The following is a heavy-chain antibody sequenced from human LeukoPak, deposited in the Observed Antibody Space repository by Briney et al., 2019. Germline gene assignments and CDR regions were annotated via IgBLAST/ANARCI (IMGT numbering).Heavy chain of an antibody. CDR2: ISYDGNNK. J-gene: IGHJ4*02. CDR3: ARLHPRELLVDY. D-gene: IGHD1-26*01. Sequence: GGYLRLSGAASGFTFSSHGMHWVRLAPGRGLEWVAVISYDGNNKYYADSVKGRFTISRDISKSTLYLQVNSLRAEDTAVYYCARLHPRELLVDYWGQGTLVTVSS. V-gene: IGHV3-30*03. CDR1: GFTFSSHG.